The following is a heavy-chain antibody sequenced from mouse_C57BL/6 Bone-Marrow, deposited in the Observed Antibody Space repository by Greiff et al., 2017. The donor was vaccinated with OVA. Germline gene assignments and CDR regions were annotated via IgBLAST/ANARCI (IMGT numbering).Heavy chain of an antibody. Sequence: EVKLMESGGGLVKPGGSLKLSCAASGFTFSSYAMSWVRQTPEKRLEWVATISDGGSSPYYPDNVKGRFTISRDNAKNNLYLQMSHLKSEDTAMYYCARAFNSPWFAYWGQGTLVTVSA. CDR2: ISDGGSSP. CDR3: ARAFNSPWFAY. CDR1: GFTFSSYA. D-gene: IGHD1-3*01. J-gene: IGHJ3*01. V-gene: IGHV5-4*03.